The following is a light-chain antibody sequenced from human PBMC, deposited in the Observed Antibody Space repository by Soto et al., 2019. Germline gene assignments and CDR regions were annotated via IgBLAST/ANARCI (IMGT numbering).Light chain of an antibody. V-gene: IGKV3-15*01. Sequence: IVMTHSPATGSVSPWERPTLSFRAGQRVGSNLAGYQQKPGQAPRRLIYGASTRATGIPARFSGSGSGTEFTLTISSLQAEDVAVYYCQQYNNWPPITFGQGTRLEIK. CDR3: QQYNNWPPIT. CDR2: GAS. J-gene: IGKJ5*01. CDR1: QRVGSN.